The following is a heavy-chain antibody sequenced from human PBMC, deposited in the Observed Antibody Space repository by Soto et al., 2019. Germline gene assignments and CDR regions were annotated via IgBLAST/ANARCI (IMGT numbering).Heavy chain of an antibody. CDR2: INSDGSST. CDR1: GFTFSSYW. Sequence: GGSLRLSCAASGFTFSSYWMHWVRQAPGKGLVWVSRINSDGSSTSYADSVKGRFTISRDNAKNTLYLQMNSLRAEDTAVYYCASEWQGKTYYYGSGSYWFYWGQGTLVTVSS. D-gene: IGHD3-10*01. J-gene: IGHJ4*02. V-gene: IGHV3-74*01. CDR3: ASEWQGKTYYYGSGSYWFY.